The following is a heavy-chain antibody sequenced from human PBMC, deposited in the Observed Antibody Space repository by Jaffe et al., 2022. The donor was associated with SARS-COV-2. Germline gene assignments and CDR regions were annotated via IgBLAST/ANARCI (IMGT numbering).Heavy chain of an antibody. J-gene: IGHJ4*02. D-gene: IGHD5-18*01. V-gene: IGHV4-59*08. Sequence: QVQLQESGPGLVKPSETLSLTCTVSGGSISSYYWSWIRQPPGKGLEWIGYIYYSGSTNYNPSLKSRVTISVDTSKNQFSLKLSSVTAADTAVYYCAGDVDTAIDYFDYWGQGTLVTVSS. CDR1: GGSISSYY. CDR3: AGDVDTAIDYFDY. CDR2: IYYSGST.